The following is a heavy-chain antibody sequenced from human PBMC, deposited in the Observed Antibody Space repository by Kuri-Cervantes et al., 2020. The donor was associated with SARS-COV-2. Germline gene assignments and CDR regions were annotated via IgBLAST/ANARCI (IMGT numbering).Heavy chain of an antibody. CDR1: GYTFTSYG. CDR3: ARERGSWYVPLRTYYYYYMDV. J-gene: IGHJ6*03. D-gene: IGHD6-13*01. V-gene: IGHV1-18*01. Sequence: ASVKVSCKASGYTFTSYGISWVRQAPGQGLEWMGWISAYNGNTNYAQKLQGRVTMTTDTSTSTAYMELRSLRSDDTAVHYCARERGSWYVPLRTYYYYYMDVWGKGTTVTVSS. CDR2: ISAYNGNT.